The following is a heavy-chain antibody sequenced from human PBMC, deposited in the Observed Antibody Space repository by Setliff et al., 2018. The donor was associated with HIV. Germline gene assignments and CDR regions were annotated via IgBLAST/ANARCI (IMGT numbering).Heavy chain of an antibody. CDR1: GVSINSDGYY. Sequence: LSLTCTVSGVSINSDGYYWGWIRQHPGKGLEWIGYIHHSGSYYYNPSLKSRLTISVDTSKNQFSLRLDSVTAADTAVYYCARAPRLTRIFTPLDFDYWGQGALVTVSS. J-gene: IGHJ4*02. D-gene: IGHD3-9*01. CDR3: ARAPRLTRIFTPLDFDY. V-gene: IGHV4-31*03. CDR2: IHHSGSY.